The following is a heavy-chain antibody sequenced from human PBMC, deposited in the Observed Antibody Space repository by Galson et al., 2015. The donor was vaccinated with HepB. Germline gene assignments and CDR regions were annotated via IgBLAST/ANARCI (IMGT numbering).Heavy chain of an antibody. J-gene: IGHJ4*02. CDR2: IYTGDSDT. CDR3: ARRGGGSSYGLDFHY. CDR1: GYSFTSYW. V-gene: IGHV5-51*03. D-gene: IGHD5-18*01. Sequence: QSGAEVKKPGESLKISCKGSGYSFTSYWIDWVRQMPGKGLEWMGIIYTGDSDTRYSPSFQGQVTISAVKSISTAYLQWSSLKASATAMYYCARRGGGSSYGLDFHYWGQGTLVTVSS.